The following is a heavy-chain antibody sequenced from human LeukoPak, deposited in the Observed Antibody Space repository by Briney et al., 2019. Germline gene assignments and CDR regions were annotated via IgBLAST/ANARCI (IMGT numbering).Heavy chain of an antibody. V-gene: IGHV3-9*01. D-gene: IGHD1-26*01. Sequence: PGGSLRLSCAASGFTFDDYAMHWVRQAPGKGLEWVSGISWNSGSIGYADSVKGRFTISRDNAKNSLYLQMNSLRAEDTALYYCASVSGSYSGGHDYWGQGTLVTVSS. CDR1: GFTFDDYA. J-gene: IGHJ4*02. CDR3: ASVSGSYSGGHDY. CDR2: ISWNSGSI.